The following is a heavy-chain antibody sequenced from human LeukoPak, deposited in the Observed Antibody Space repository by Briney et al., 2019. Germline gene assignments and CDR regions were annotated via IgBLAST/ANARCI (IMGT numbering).Heavy chain of an antibody. V-gene: IGHV1-2*02. CDR2: IYPNSGAT. Sequence: GASVKVSCKASGYTFTGYYMHWVRQAPGQGLEWMGWIYPNSGATKYAQKFQGRVTMTRDTSISTAYMELSSLRSEDTAVYYCARGEGLRTYYYDSSGYSSFYYWGQGTLVTVSS. CDR3: ARGEGLRTYYYDSSGYSSFYY. J-gene: IGHJ4*02. D-gene: IGHD3-22*01. CDR1: GYTFTGYY.